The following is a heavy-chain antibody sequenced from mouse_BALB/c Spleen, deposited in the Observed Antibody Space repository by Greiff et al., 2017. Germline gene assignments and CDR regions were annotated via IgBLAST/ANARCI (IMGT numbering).Heavy chain of an antibody. CDR3: ARSYDYDWFAY. J-gene: IGHJ3*01. CDR1: GYTFTSYV. V-gene: IGHV1-14*01. CDR2: INPYNDGT. D-gene: IGHD2-4*01. Sequence: LVESGPELVKPGASVKMSCKASGYTFTSYVMHWVKQKPGQGLEWIGYINPYNDGTKYNEKFKGKATLTSDKSSSTAYMELSSLTSEDSAVYYCARSYDYDWFAYWGQGTLVTVSA.